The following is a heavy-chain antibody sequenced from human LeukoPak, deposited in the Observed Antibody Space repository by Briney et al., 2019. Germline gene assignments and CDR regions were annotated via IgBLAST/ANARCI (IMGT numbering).Heavy chain of an antibody. D-gene: IGHD5-24*01. J-gene: IGHJ5*02. Sequence: SETLSLTCAVYGGSFSGYYWSWIRQPPGKGLEWIWEINHSGSTNYNPSLKSRVTISVDTSKNQFSLKLSSVTAADTAVYYCAREPATITFWFDPWGQGTLVTVSS. CDR3: AREPATITFWFDP. CDR2: INHSGST. V-gene: IGHV4-34*01. CDR1: GGSFSGYY.